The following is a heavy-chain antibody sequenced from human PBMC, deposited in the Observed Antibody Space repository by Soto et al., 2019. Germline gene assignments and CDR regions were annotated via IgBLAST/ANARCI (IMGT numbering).Heavy chain of an antibody. Sequence: TLSLTCSVSGGSITDNYWTWIRQSPGKGLEWVGYIYYTGITNYNPSLKRRVTISLDRSKNQFSLKLDSVTAADTAVYYCARALDYDFWGGRNWFDPWGQGTLVTVSS. V-gene: IGHV4-59*01. D-gene: IGHD3-3*01. CDR2: IYYTGIT. J-gene: IGHJ5*02. CDR3: ARALDYDFWGGRNWFDP. CDR1: GGSITDNY.